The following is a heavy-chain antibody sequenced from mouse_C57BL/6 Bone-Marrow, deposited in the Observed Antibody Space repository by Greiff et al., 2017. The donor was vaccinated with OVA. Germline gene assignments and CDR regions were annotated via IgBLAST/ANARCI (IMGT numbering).Heavy chain of an antibody. CDR2: INPGSGGT. J-gene: IGHJ2*01. CDR3: ARGDDY. V-gene: IGHV1-54*01. CDR1: GYAFTNYL. Sequence: QVQLQQSGAELVRPGTSVKVSCKASGYAFTNYLIEWVKQRPGQGLEWIGVINPGSGGTNYNEKFKGKATLTAAKSSSTAYMQLSSLTSEDSAVYFCARGDDYWGQGTTLTVSS.